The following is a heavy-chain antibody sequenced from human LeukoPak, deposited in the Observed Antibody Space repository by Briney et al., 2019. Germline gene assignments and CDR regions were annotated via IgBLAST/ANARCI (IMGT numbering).Heavy chain of an antibody. V-gene: IGHV3-74*01. CDR3: VRDQGRYNWHYGPTDAFDI. Sequence: GGSLRLSCAASGFTFSNYWMHWVRQAPGKGLVWVSRIYDDEASTNYADSVKGRFTISRDNAKNTLYLQMNGLRAEDTAVYYCVRDQGRYNWHYGPTDAFDIWGQGTMVTVSS. CDR2: IYDDEAST. CDR1: GFTFSNYW. J-gene: IGHJ3*02. D-gene: IGHD1-7*01.